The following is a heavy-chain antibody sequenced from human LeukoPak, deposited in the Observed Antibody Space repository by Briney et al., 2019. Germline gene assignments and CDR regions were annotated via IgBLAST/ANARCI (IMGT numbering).Heavy chain of an antibody. J-gene: IGHJ4*02. Sequence: GASVTVSCKASGYTFTSYYIHWVRQAPGPGLEWMGIINPSGGRTTYAQKFQGRVNMTSDTSTITVYMELSSLRSEDTAVYYCARESLYYFDYWGGGTLVAVSS. CDR2: INPSGGRT. V-gene: IGHV1-46*01. CDR1: GYTFTSYY. CDR3: ARESLYYFDY.